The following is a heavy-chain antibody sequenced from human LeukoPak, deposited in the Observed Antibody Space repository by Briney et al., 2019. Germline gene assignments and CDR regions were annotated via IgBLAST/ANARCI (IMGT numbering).Heavy chain of an antibody. CDR2: ISTTGGNT. V-gene: IGHV3-64*01. J-gene: IGHJ4*02. CDR1: GFTFSLYA. D-gene: IGHD3-9*01. CDR3: ARGSQYNILTGFIVGAMDDFDY. Sequence: GGSLRLSCAASGFTFSLYAMHWVRQAPGKGLEYVSAISTTGGNTYYANSVKGRFTISRDNSKNTLYLQMGSLRAEDMAVYYCARGSQYNILTGFIVGAMDDFDYWGQGTLVTVSS.